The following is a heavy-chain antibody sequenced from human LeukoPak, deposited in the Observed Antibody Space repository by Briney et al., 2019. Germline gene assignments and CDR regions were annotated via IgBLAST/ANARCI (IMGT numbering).Heavy chain of an antibody. CDR1: GFTLSNFW. CDR3: AQGGATISDY. J-gene: IGHJ4*02. CDR2: IKQDGSEK. V-gene: IGHV3-7*01. D-gene: IGHD5-12*01. Sequence: GGSLRLSCTVSGFTLSNFWMAWVRQAPGKGLEWVANIKQDGSEKYYADSVKGRFTISRDNAKNSLYLQMNTLRVEDTAVYYCAQGGATISDYWGQGTLVTVSS.